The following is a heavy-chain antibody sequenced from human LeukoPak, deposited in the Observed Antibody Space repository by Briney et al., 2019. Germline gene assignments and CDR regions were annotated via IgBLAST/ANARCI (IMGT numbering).Heavy chain of an antibody. CDR2: INPSGGST. CDR3: AFSSYYLQGNYYYMDV. J-gene: IGHJ6*03. Sequence: ASVKVSCKASGYTFTSYYMHWVRQAPGQGLEWMGIINPSGGSTNYAQNLQGRVTMTTDTSTSTVHMELRSLRSDDTAVYYCAFSSYYLQGNYYYMDVWGKGTTVTVSS. V-gene: IGHV1-46*01. CDR1: GYTFTSYY. D-gene: IGHD1-26*01.